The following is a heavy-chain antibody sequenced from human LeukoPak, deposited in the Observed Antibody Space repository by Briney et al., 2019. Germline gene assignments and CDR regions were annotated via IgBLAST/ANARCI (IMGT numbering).Heavy chain of an antibody. D-gene: IGHD6-13*01. CDR3: ARSSWYEHFDY. CDR1: GGSISSYY. J-gene: IGHJ4*02. V-gene: IGHV4-59*01. Sequence: LETLSPTCTVSGGSISSYYWSWIRQPPGKGLEWIGYIYYSGSTNYNPCLKSRVTISVDTSKNQFSLKLSSVTAADTAVYYCARSSWYEHFDYWGQGTLVTVSS. CDR2: IYYSGST.